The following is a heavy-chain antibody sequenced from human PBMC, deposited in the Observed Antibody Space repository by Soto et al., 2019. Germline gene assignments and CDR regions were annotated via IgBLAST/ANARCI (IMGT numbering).Heavy chain of an antibody. V-gene: IGHV3-74*01. CDR2: INSDGSST. CDR1: GFTFSSYW. Sequence: GGSLRLSCAASGFTFSSYWMHWVRQAPGKGLVWVSRINSDGSSTSYADSVKGRFTISRDNAKNTLYLQMNSLRAEDTAVYYCARVEVLESVPVPPWGQGTLVTVSS. CDR3: ARVEVLESVPVPP. D-gene: IGHD3-3*01. J-gene: IGHJ5*02.